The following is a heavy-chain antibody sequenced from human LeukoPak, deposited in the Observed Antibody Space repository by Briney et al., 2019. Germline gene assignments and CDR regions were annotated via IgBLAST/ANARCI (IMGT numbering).Heavy chain of an antibody. CDR2: ISPYNGNI. CDR3: ARGARYSSGWTFDY. CDR1: GYIFTNYG. V-gene: IGHV1-18*01. D-gene: IGHD6-19*01. Sequence: ASVKVSCKASGYIFTNYGISWVRQAPGQGLEWMGWISPYNGNINYAQNLQGRVTMTTDTSTSTAYMELRSLRSDDTAVYYCARGARYSSGWTFDYWGQGTLVTVSS. J-gene: IGHJ4*02.